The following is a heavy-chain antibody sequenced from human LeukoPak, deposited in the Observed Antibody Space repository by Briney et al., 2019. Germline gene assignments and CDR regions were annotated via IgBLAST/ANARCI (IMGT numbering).Heavy chain of an antibody. CDR1: GFTFSSYA. D-gene: IGHD3-10*01. V-gene: IGHV3-30-3*01. J-gene: IGHJ4*02. Sequence: AGGSLRLSCAASGFTFSSYAMHWVRQAPGKGLEWVAVISYDGSNKYYADSVKGRFTISRDNSKNTLYLQMNSLRAEDTAVYYCARVYGSGSYQRTDYWGQGTLVTVSS. CDR2: ISYDGSNK. CDR3: ARVYGSGSYQRTDY.